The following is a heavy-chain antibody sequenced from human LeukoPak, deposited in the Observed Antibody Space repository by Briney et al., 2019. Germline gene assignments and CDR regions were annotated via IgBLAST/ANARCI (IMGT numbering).Heavy chain of an antibody. D-gene: IGHD1-26*01. CDR1: GFTVSSNS. CDR3: AKGRGWEASYYYYYMDV. V-gene: IGHV3-53*05. Sequence: GGSLRLSCTVSGFTVSSNSWSWVRQAPGKGLEWVSFIYSGGNTHYSDSVKGRFTISRDNSKNTLYLQMNSLRAEDTAVYYCAKGRGWEASYYYYYMDVWGKGTTVTISS. J-gene: IGHJ6*03. CDR2: IYSGGNT.